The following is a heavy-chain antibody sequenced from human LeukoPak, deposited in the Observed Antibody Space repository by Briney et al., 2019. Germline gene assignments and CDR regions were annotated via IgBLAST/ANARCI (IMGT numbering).Heavy chain of an antibody. Sequence: GGSLRLSCAASGFTFSSYSMNWVRQAPGKGLEWVSSISSSSSYIYYADSVKGRFTIARDNAKNSLYLQITSLTAEDTAVYYCARDLPEQQLTPYYYYYMDVWGKGTTVTVSS. V-gene: IGHV3-21*01. J-gene: IGHJ6*03. CDR3: ARDLPEQQLTPYYYYYMDV. D-gene: IGHD6-13*01. CDR1: GFTFSSYS. CDR2: ISSSSSYI.